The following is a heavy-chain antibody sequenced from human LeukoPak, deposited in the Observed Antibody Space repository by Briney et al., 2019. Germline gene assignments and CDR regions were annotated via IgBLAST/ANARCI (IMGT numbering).Heavy chain of an antibody. CDR3: AKSYDSSGYYNY. V-gene: IGHV4-59*01. D-gene: IGHD3-22*01. CDR2: IYYSGST. Sequence: SETLSLTCTVSGGSITNYYWSWIRQPPGKGLEWIGYIYYSGSTNYNPSLKSRVTISIDTSKSQFSLKLSSVTAADTAVYYCAKSYDSSGYYNYWGQGTLVTVSS. CDR1: GGSITNYY. J-gene: IGHJ4*02.